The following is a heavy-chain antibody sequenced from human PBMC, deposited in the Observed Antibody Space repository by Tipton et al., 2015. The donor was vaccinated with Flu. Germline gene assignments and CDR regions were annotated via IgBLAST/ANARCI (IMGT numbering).Heavy chain of an antibody. J-gene: IGHJ4*02. CDR3: AREDMATLTDYFDF. Sequence: TLSLTCAVSGYSISSDYYWGWIRQPPGKGLEWIASIHHGGSTYYNPSLESRVSISVDTSKNRFSLKLTSVTAADTAFYFRAREDMATLTDYFDFWGRGTLVTVSS. CDR1: GYSISSDYY. CDR2: IHHGGST. D-gene: IGHD5-24*01. V-gene: IGHV4-38-2*02.